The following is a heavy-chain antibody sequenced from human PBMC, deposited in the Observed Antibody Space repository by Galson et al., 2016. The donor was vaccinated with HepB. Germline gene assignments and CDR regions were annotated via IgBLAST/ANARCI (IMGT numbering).Heavy chain of an antibody. V-gene: IGHV3-48*02. CDR2: ISSGSSLI. Sequence: SLRLSCAASGLNFSTHGMNWVRQAPGKGLEWVSYISSGSSLIYYADSVKGRFTISRDNAKNSLFLQMNSLRDEDSAVYYCARDREQWLVAHAFDIWGQGTQVTVSS. J-gene: IGHJ4*02. D-gene: IGHD6-19*01. CDR1: GLNFSTHG. CDR3: ARDREQWLVAHAFDI.